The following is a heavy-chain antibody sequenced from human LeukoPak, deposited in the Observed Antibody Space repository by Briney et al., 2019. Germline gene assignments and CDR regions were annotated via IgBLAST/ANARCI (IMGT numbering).Heavy chain of an antibody. CDR1: GFTFSSYD. CDR2: IGTAGDT. CDR3: ARKTTHDAFDI. J-gene: IGHJ3*02. Sequence: PGRSLRLSCAASGFTFSSYDMHWVRQATGKGLEWVSAIGTAGDTYYPGSVKGRFTISRENAKNSLYLQMNSLRAGDTAVYYCARKTTHDAFDIWGQGTMVTVSS. V-gene: IGHV3-13*01. D-gene: IGHD4-17*01.